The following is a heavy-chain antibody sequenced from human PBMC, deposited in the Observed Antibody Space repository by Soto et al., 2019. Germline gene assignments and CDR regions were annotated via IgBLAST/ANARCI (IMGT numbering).Heavy chain of an antibody. Sequence: SVKVSCKASGGTFSSYAISWVRQAPGQGLEWMGGIIPIFGTANYAQKFQGRVTITAYESTSTAYMELSSLRSEDTAVYYCASTDAYYDFGSGYYKGYYYYGMDVWG. V-gene: IGHV1-69*13. CDR1: GGTFSSYA. CDR2: IIPIFGTA. D-gene: IGHD3-3*01. CDR3: ASTDAYYDFGSGYYKGYYYYGMDV. J-gene: IGHJ6*02.